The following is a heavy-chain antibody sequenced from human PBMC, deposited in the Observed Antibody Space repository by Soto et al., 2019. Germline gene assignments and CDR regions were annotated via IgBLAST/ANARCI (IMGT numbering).Heavy chain of an antibody. CDR3: VRDGQYRTDFYDI. J-gene: IGHJ3*02. D-gene: IGHD3-3*01. Sequence: EAQLSESGGDLVQPGGSLRLSCAASGFTFSSHGMGWVRQAPGKGLEWISGLSRGGGSTYYADSVKGRFTISRDNSKNTLELIMNRLRVDDTAVYHCVRDGQYRTDFYDICRQCTMVTVAS. CDR1: GFTFSSHG. V-gene: IGHV3-23*01. CDR2: LSRGGGST.